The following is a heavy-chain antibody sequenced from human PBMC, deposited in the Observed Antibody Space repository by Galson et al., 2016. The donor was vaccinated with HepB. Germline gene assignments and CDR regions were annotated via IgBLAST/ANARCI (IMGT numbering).Heavy chain of an antibody. Sequence: QSGAEVKKPGESLKISCNTSGSSFTTYWIGWVRQMPGKGLEWMGIIYPGDSDTRYSPSFQGQVTISADKSISAAYLQWSGLKASDTAVYYCARHGADNWYDIDYWGQGTLVTVSS. D-gene: IGHD1-1*01. V-gene: IGHV5-51*01. CDR3: ARHGADNWYDIDY. J-gene: IGHJ4*02. CDR1: GSSFTTYW. CDR2: IYPGDSDT.